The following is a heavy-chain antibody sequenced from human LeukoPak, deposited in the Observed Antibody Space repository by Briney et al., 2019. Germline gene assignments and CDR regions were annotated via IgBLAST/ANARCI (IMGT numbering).Heavy chain of an antibody. CDR2: VFYNGAT. J-gene: IGHJ6*02. CDR1: GGSISSSIYY. Sequence: SETLSLTCIVSGGSISSSIYYWAWVRQPPGKGLEWIGTVFYNGATQYSPSLRSRVTISIDTSTNQFSLKLTSVTAADTALYYCARAFDVWGQGTTVTVSS. CDR3: ARAFDV. V-gene: IGHV4-39*07.